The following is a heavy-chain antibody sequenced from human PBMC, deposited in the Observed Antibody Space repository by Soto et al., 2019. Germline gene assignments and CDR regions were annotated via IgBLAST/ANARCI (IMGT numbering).Heavy chain of an antibody. J-gene: IGHJ3*02. V-gene: IGHV4-39*01. CDR3: ARRRQKEIWSGYPRDAFVI. CDR2: IYYSGST. CDR1: GGSRSSSRYY. D-gene: IGHD3-3*01. Sequence: SDTLSLTCTVSGGSRSSSRYYWGWIRQPPGKGLEWIGSIYYSGSTYYNPSLKSRVTISVDTSKNQLSLKLSSVTAADTAVYYCARRRQKEIWSGYPRDAFVIWGQGTMVNVSS.